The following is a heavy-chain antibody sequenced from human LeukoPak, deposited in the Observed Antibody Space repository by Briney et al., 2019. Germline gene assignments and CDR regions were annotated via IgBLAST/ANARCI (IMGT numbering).Heavy chain of an antibody. V-gene: IGHV1-8*01. CDR2: MNPNSGST. Sequence: ASVKVSCMPSGYTFTSYDINWVRQAPGQGLEWMGWMNPNSGSTGYAQKFQGRVTMTRNTSISTAYMELSSLRSEDTAVYYCARGQDYDFWSGYYLDYYYGMDVWGQGTTVTVSS. CDR3: ARGQDYDFWSGYYLDYYYGMDV. CDR1: GYTFTSYD. J-gene: IGHJ6*02. D-gene: IGHD3-3*01.